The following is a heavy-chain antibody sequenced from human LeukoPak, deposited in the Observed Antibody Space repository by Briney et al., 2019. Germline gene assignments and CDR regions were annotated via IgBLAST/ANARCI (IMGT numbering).Heavy chain of an antibody. J-gene: IGHJ4*02. CDR1: GFTVSSNY. Sequence: GGSLRLSCAASGFTVSSNYMNWVRQAPGKGLEWVSSISSSSSYIYYTDSVKGRFTISRDNAKNSLYLQMNSLRAEDTAVYYCARDRVVVAAERFDYWGQGTLVTVSS. CDR2: ISSSSSYI. V-gene: IGHV3-21*01. D-gene: IGHD2-15*01. CDR3: ARDRVVVAAERFDY.